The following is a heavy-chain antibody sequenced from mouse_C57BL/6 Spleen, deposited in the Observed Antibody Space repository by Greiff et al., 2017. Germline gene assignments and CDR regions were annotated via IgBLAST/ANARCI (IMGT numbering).Heavy chain of an antibody. V-gene: IGHV5-9*01. D-gene: IGHD1-1*01. CDR1: GFTFSSYT. CDR3: ASVHYYGSSSGAY. CDR2: ISGGGGNT. J-gene: IGHJ3*01. Sequence: EVQLVESGGGLVKPGGSLKLSCAASGFTFSSYTMSWVRQTPEKRLEWVATISGGGGNTYYPDSVKGRFTISRDNAKNTLYLQMSSLRSEDTALYYGASVHYYGSSSGAYWGQGTLVTVSA.